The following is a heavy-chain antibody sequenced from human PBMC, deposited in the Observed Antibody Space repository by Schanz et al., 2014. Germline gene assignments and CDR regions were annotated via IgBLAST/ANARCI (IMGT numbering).Heavy chain of an antibody. CDR3: AKYGGGYSYGFVEY. Sequence: VQLLESGGGLVQPGGSLRLSCAVSGFTFGGYALHWVRQAPGKGLEWVAVISYDGSTKYYADSVKGRFTISRDNSNNTLYLQMKSLRAEDTAVYYCAKYGGGYSYGFVEYWGQGILVTVSS. CDR2: ISYDGSTK. J-gene: IGHJ4*02. V-gene: IGHV3-30-3*01. CDR1: GFTFGGYA. D-gene: IGHD5-18*01.